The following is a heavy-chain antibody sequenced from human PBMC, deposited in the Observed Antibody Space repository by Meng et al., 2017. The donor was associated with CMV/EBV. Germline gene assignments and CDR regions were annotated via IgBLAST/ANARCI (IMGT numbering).Heavy chain of an antibody. J-gene: IGHJ4*02. V-gene: IGHV3-21*01. CDR3: ARGGSGYGSDY. CDR1: GFTFSSYS. Sequence: GGSLRLSCAASGFTFSSYSMNWVRQAPGKGLEWVSSISSSSYIYCADSVKGRFTISRDNAKNSLYLQMNSLRAEDTAVYYCARGGSGYGSDYWGQGTLVTVSS. D-gene: IGHD5-12*01. CDR2: ISSSSYI.